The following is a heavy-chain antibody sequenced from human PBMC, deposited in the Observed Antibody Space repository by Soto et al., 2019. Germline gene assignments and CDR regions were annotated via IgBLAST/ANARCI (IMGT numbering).Heavy chain of an antibody. CDR2: ISAYNGNT. D-gene: IGHD4-17*01. CDR3: DRDGTTVNTYDAFDI. CDR1: GYTFTSYG. V-gene: IGHV1-18*01. Sequence: ASVKVSCKASGYTFTSYGISWVRQAPGQGLEWMGWISAYNGNTNYAQKLQGRVTMTTDTSTSTAYMELRSLRSDDTAVYYCDRDGTTVNTYDAFDIWGQGTTVTVSS. J-gene: IGHJ3*02.